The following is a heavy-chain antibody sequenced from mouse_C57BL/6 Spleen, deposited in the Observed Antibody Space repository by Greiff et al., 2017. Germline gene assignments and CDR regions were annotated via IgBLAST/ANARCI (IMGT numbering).Heavy chain of an antibody. Sequence: EVKLQESGAELVRPGASVKLSCTASGFNIKDYYMHWVKQRPEQGLEWIGRIDPEDGATEYAPKFQGKATMTADTATNTAYLQLSSLTSDDTSFYYCTTSYGSSYGYAMDYWGQGTSVTVSS. D-gene: IGHD1-1*01. CDR3: TTSYGSSYGYAMDY. CDR1: GFNIKDYY. J-gene: IGHJ4*01. V-gene: IGHV14-1*01. CDR2: IDPEDGAT.